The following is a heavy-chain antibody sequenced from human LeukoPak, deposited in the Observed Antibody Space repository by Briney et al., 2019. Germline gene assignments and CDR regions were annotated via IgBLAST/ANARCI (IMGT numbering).Heavy chain of an antibody. V-gene: IGHV3-30-3*01. D-gene: IGHD1-26*01. J-gene: IGHJ6*02. CDR3: ARGGSYAFSHYYYGMDV. CDR1: GFTFSSYW. Sequence: GGSLRLSCAASGFTFSSYWMHWVRQAPGKGLEWVAVISYDGSNKYYADSVKGRFTISRDNSKNTLYLQMNSLRAEDTAVYYCARGGSYAFSHYYYGMDVWGQGTTVTVSS. CDR2: ISYDGSNK.